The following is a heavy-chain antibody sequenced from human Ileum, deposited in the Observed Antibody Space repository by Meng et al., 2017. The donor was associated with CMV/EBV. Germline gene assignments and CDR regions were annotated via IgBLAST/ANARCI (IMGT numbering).Heavy chain of an antibody. CDR1: GYTFTSNN. CDR3: ARDGLSGRYFDY. V-gene: IGHV7-4-1*02. CDR2: IDTNTGNP. D-gene: IGHD1-26*01. Sequence: QGHLVQSGPALKKPGASVKVSCKTSGYTFTSNNIIWVRQAPGQGPEWMGWIDTNTGNPTYAQGFTGRFVFSLDTSVNTAYLQISSLKAEDTAVYYCARDGLSGRYFDYWGQGTLVTVSS. J-gene: IGHJ4*02.